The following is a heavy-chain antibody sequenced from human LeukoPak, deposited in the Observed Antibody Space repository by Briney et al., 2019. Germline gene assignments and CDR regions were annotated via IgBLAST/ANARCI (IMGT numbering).Heavy chain of an antibody. CDR2: INPNSGVT. J-gene: IGHJ4*02. D-gene: IGHD5-24*01. CDR3: ARVGVEMAPHFDY. Sequence: GASVKVSCKASGYTFTGYYMHWVRQAPGQGLEWMGWINPNSGVTNYAQKFQGRVTMTRDTSISTAYMELSRLRSDDTAVYYCARVGVEMAPHFDYWGQGTLVTVSS. V-gene: IGHV1-2*02. CDR1: GYTFTGYY.